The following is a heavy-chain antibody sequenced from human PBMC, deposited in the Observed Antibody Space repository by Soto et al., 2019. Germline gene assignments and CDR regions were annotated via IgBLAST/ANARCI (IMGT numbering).Heavy chain of an antibody. CDR1: GFMFSSYA. Sequence: EVQVLESGGGLVQPGGSLRLSCAASGFMFSSYAMSWVRQAPGKGLEWVSTVSGSGESTDYTDSVQGRFTISRDNSKNTVYLQMNSPRVEDTAVYYCAKDAGIPPYYFDFWGQGTLVTVSS. V-gene: IGHV3-23*01. CDR3: AKDAGIPPYYFDF. J-gene: IGHJ4*02. D-gene: IGHD2-2*01. CDR2: VSGSGEST.